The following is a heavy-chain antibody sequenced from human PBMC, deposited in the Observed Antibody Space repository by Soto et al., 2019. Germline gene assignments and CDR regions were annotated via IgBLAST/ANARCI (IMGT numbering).Heavy chain of an antibody. V-gene: IGHV4-59*01. CDR1: GGSISSYY. CDR2: IYYSGST. J-gene: IGHJ5*02. Sequence: SETLSLTCTVSGGSISSYYWSWIRQPPGKGLEWIGYIYYSGSTNYNPSLKSRVTISVDTSKNQFSLKLSSVTAADTAVYYCARDLAAAGRGLDPWGQGILVTVSS. CDR3: ARDLAAAGRGLDP. D-gene: IGHD6-13*01.